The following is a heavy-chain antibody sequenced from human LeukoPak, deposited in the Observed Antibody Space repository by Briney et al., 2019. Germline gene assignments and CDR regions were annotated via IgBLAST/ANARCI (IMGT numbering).Heavy chain of an antibody. D-gene: IGHD5-12*01. V-gene: IGHV4-34*01. J-gene: IGHJ4*02. CDR3: ARHMGRGYSGFDS. Sequence: SETLSLTCAVYGGSFSGYYWSWIRQPPGKGLEWIGEINHSGSTSYNPSLKSRVTISVDTSKNEFSLKLSSVTAADTAVYYCARHMGRGYSGFDSWGQGTLVTVSS. CDR1: GGSFSGYY. CDR2: INHSGST.